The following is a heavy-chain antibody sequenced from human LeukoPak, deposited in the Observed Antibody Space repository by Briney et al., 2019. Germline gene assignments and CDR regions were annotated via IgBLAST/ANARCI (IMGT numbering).Heavy chain of an antibody. J-gene: IGHJ4*02. V-gene: IGHV1-18*01. D-gene: IGHD2-2*01. CDR1: GYSLSTFG. CDR3: ARGCSSISCYVGLDN. Sequence: ASVRVSCKASGYSLSTFGINWVRQAPGKGLEWMGWTSGHNGDTNYAQNVQGRVTMTTDTSTSTAYMELRSLKSDDTAIYYCARGCSSISCYVGLDNWGQGTLVTVSS. CDR2: TSGHNGDT.